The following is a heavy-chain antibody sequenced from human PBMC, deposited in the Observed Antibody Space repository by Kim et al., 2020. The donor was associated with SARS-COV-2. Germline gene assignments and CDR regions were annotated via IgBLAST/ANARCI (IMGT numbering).Heavy chain of an antibody. V-gene: IGHV3-43*01. D-gene: IGHD3-10*01. CDR2: ISWDGGST. CDR3: AKDKDMNYYGSGAPGMDV. Sequence: GGSLRLSCAASGFTFDDYTMHWVRQAPGKGLEWVSLISWDGGSTYYADSVKGRFTISRDNSKNSLYLQMNSLRTEDTALYYCAKDKDMNYYGSGAPGMDVWGQGTTVTVSS. CDR1: GFTFDDYT. J-gene: IGHJ6*02.